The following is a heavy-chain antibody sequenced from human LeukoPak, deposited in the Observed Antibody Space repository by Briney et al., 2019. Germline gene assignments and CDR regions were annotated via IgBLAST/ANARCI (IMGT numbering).Heavy chain of an antibody. D-gene: IGHD1-1*01. CDR1: GYNFASYW. V-gene: IGHV5-51*01. CDR2: IYPGDSDV. CDR3: ARHSGYNWNDPDPFDF. Sequence: PGESLKISCKGSGYNFASYWIGWVRQMPGKGLEWMGIIYPGDSDVKYSPSFEGQVTISADKSINTAYLRWSSLKASDTAIYYCARHSGYNWNDPDPFDFWGQGTLVTVSS. J-gene: IGHJ4*02.